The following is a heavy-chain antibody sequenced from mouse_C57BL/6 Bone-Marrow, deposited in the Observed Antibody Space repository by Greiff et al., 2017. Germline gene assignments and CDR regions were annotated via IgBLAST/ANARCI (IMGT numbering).Heavy chain of an antibody. J-gene: IGHJ3*01. CDR3: ARGDYDAHSWLAY. Sequence: QVQLQQPGAELVKPGASVKMSCKASGYTFTSYWITWVKQRPGQGLEWIGDIYPGSGSTNYNEKFKSKATLTVDTSSSTAYMQLSSLTSEDSAVYYCARGDYDAHSWLAYWGQGTLVTVSA. D-gene: IGHD2-3*01. V-gene: IGHV1-55*01. CDR2: IYPGSGST. CDR1: GYTFTSYW.